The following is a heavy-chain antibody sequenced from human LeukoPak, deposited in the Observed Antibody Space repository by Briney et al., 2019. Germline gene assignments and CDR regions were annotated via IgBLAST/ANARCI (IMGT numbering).Heavy chain of an antibody. CDR2: MSPNSGNT. V-gene: IGHV1-8*01. Sequence: GASVKVSCKASGYTFTSYDINWVQQATGQGLEWMGWMSPNSGNTGYAQKFQGRVTMTRNTSISTAYMELSSLRSEDTAVYYCARHIAAAGNNWFDPWGQGTLVTVSS. CDR1: GYTFTSYD. J-gene: IGHJ5*02. D-gene: IGHD6-13*01. CDR3: ARHIAAAGNNWFDP.